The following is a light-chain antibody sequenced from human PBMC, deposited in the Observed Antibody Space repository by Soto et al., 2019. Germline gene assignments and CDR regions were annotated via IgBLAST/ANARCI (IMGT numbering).Light chain of an antibody. V-gene: IGLV2-23*01. CDR3: CSYAGSSTVI. CDR1: RSDVGTYNL. CDR2: EGS. Sequence: QSALTQPASVSGSPGQSITISCTGTRSDVGTYNLVSWYQQHTGKAPKLMIYEGSKRPSGVSSRFSGSKPGNTASLTISGLQAEDEADYYCCSYAGSSTVIFGGGTKLTVL. J-gene: IGLJ2*01.